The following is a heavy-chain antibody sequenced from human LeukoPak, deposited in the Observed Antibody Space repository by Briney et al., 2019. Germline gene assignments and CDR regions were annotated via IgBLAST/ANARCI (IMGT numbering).Heavy chain of an antibody. Sequence: GGSLRLSCAASGFTFSSYSMNWVRQAPGKGLEWVSSISSGGSNRYYADSVKGRFSISRDNAKNSLYLQMNTLGDEDTAVYYCAGERGYCSSTSCPNPDYYFDYCGQGTLVTVSS. CDR1: GFTFSSYS. J-gene: IGHJ4*02. CDR3: AGERGYCSSTSCPNPDYYFDY. D-gene: IGHD2-2*01. V-gene: IGHV3-21*04. CDR2: ISSGGSNR.